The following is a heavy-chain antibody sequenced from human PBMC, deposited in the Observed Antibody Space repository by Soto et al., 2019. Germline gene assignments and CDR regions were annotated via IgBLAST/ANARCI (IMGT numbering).Heavy chain of an antibody. V-gene: IGHV1-18*01. CDR2: ISAYDGHT. CDR1: GYTFTTSS. CDR3: ARSGREPDF. J-gene: IGHJ4*02. Sequence: QVQLVQSGAEVKKPGASVKVSCKASGYTFTTSSITWVRQAPGQGLEWMGWISAYDGHTNYAQKVQGRVTMTTDTSTSTAYMELRSLRSDDTAVYYFARSGREPDFWGQGTLVTVSS.